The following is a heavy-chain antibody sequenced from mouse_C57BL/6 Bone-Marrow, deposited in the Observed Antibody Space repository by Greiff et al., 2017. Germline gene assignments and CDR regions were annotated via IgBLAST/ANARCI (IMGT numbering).Heavy chain of an antibody. CDR1: GFNINDDY. Sequence: EVQLQESGAELVRPGASVKLSCTASGFNINDDYMHWVKQRPEQGLEWIGWIDPANGDTEYASKFQGKATITADTSSNTAYLQLSSLTSEDTAVYYCLYSNFFAYWGQGTLVTVSA. J-gene: IGHJ3*01. D-gene: IGHD2-5*01. V-gene: IGHV14-4*01. CDR2: IDPANGDT. CDR3: LYSNFFAY.